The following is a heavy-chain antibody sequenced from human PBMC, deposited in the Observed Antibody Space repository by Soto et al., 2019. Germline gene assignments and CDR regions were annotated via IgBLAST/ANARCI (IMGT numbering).Heavy chain of an antibody. CDR3: ASHYYGSGSYYRNYYYYYGMDV. Sequence: ASVKVSCKASGYTFTSYAMHWVRQAPGQRLEWMGWINAGNGNTKYSQKFQGRVTITRDTSASTAYMELSSLRSEDTAVYYCASHYYGSGSYYRNYYYYYGMDVWGQGTTVTVSS. J-gene: IGHJ6*02. V-gene: IGHV1-3*01. CDR2: INAGNGNT. D-gene: IGHD3-10*01. CDR1: GYTFTSYA.